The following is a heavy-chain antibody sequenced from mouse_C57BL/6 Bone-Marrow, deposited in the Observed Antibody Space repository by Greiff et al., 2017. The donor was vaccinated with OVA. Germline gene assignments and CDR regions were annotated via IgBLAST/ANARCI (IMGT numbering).Heavy chain of an antibody. CDR1: GYTFTDYY. CDR2: INPNNGGT. Sequence: EVQLQQSGPELVKPGASVKISCKASGYTFTDYYMNWVKQSHGKSLEWIGDINPNNGGTSYNQKFKGKATLTVDKSSSTAYMELRSLTSEDSAVYYCARGIRDYGSLWYFDVWGTGTTVTVSS. CDR3: ARGIRDYGSLWYFDV. D-gene: IGHD1-1*01. V-gene: IGHV1-26*01. J-gene: IGHJ1*03.